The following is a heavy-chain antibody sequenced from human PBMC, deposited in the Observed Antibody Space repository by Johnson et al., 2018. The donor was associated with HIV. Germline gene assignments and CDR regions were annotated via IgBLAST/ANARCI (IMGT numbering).Heavy chain of an antibody. CDR2: ISGSGGST. CDR3: ARDIIMECFSPFSYNWNAEDAFDI. V-gene: IGHV3-23*04. D-gene: IGHD1-20*01. Sequence: VQLVESGGGLVQPGGSLRLSCAASGFTFSSYAMSWVRQAPGKGLEWVSVISGSGGSTYYADSVKGRFTISRDNSKNTLYLQMNSLGAEDTAVYYVARDIIMECFSPFSYNWNAEDAFDIWGQGTMVTVSS. CDR1: GFTFSSYA. J-gene: IGHJ3*02.